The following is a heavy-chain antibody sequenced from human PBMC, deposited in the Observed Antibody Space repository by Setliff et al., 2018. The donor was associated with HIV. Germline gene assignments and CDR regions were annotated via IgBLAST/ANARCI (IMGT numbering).Heavy chain of an antibody. CDR3: ARNRGRWELLRDYYYYYMDV. D-gene: IGHD3-10*01. V-gene: IGHV3-21*01. Sequence: LRLSCAASGFTFSSYSMNWVRQAPGKGLEWVSSISSTSSSIYYADSLKGRFTISRDNAKNSLYLQMDSLSAEDTAVYYCARNRGRWELLRDYYYYYMDVWGEGTTVTVSS. J-gene: IGHJ6*03. CDR2: ISSTSSSI. CDR1: GFTFSSYS.